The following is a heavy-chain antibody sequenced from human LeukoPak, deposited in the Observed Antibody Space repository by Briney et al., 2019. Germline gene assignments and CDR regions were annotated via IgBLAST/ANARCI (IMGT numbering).Heavy chain of an antibody. CDR2: IYYSGST. CDR1: GGSISSYY. J-gene: IGHJ4*02. D-gene: IGHD4-17*01. Sequence: SETLSLTCTVSGGSISSYYWSWIRQPPGKGLEWSGYIYYSGSTNYNPSLKSRVTISVDTSKNQFSLKLSSVTAADTAVYYCASGIRGFYGDYFDYWGQGTLVTVSS. CDR3: ASGIRGFYGDYFDY. V-gene: IGHV4-59*01.